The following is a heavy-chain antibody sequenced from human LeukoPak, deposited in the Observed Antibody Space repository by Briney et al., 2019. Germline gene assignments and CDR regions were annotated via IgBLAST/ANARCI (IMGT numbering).Heavy chain of an antibody. D-gene: IGHD3-16*02. J-gene: IGHJ3*02. CDR1: GGSISSYY. V-gene: IGHV4-59*12. CDR3: AKSNGYRLVDI. CDR2: IYHSGST. Sequence: SETLSLTCTVSGGSISSYYWSWIRQPPPKGLGWIGYIYHSGSTTYTPSLKSRVPISVAPSKTQFSLKLNSVPAADTAVFYCAKSNGYRLVDIWGQGAIVTVSP.